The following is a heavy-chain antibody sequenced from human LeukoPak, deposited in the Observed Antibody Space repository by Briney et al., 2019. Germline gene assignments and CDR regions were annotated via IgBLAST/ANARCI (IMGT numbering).Heavy chain of an antibody. J-gene: IGHJ3*02. CDR1: GFTFSSYA. D-gene: IGHD3-10*01. CDR2: LSGRGGST. CDR3: ARVTRRGAFDI. Sequence: GGSLRLFCAASGFTFSSYAMSWVRQAPGKGLEWVSALSGRGGSTYYVDSVKGRFTISRDNSKNTLHLQMNSRRAEVTAVYYCARVTRRGAFDIWGQGTMVTVSS. V-gene: IGHV3-23*01.